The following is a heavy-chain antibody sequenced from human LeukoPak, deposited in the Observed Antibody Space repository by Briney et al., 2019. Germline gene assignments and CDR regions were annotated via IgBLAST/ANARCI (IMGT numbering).Heavy chain of an antibody. Sequence: PSETLSLTCTVSGGSISSGDYYWSWIRQPPGKGLEWIGYIYYSGSTYYNPSLKSRVTISVDRSKNQFSLKLSSVTAADTAIYYCARPSADTVTNNWFDPWGQGTLVTVSS. CDR1: GGSISSGDYY. V-gene: IGHV4-30-4*01. CDR2: IYYSGST. CDR3: ARPSADTVTNNWFDP. J-gene: IGHJ5*02. D-gene: IGHD4-17*01.